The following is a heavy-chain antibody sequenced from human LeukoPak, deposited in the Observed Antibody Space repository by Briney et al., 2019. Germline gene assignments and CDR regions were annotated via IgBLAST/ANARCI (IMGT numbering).Heavy chain of an antibody. V-gene: IGHV3-20*04. D-gene: IGHD3-22*01. CDR2: LNWDGGTT. Sequence: GGSLRLSCAASGFTFGDYGMSWVRQAPGKGLEWVSGLNWDGGTTGHADSVKGRFTISRDNAKNSLYLQMNSLRAEDTALYYCAKDMSYDSSGYYLYWGQGTLVTVSS. CDR3: AKDMSYDSSGYYLY. J-gene: IGHJ4*02. CDR1: GFTFGDYG.